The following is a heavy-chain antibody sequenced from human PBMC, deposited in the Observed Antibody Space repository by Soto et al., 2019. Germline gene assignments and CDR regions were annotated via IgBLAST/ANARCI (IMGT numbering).Heavy chain of an antibody. CDR1: GFTFSSYG. D-gene: IGHD1-26*01. J-gene: IGHJ4*02. CDR3: AKGSYSGRYSDFDY. CDR2: ISYDGSNK. Sequence: GGSLRLSCAASGFTFSSYGMFWVRQAPGRGLEWVAFISYDGSNKCSDSVKGRFTISRDNSKNTLYLQMNSLRTEDTAVYYCAKGSYSGRYSDFDYWARGPWSPSPQ. V-gene: IGHV3-30*18.